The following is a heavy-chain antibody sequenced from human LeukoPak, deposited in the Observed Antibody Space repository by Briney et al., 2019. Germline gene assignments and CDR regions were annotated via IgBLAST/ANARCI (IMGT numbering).Heavy chain of an antibody. Sequence: SETLSLTCSVSGGSISSSSYYWAWIRQPPGEGLEWVGTIYYSVSTYYNPSLKSRVTISVDTSKNQFSLKLSSVTAADTAVYYCAIYCSGGSCYSKDALDMWGQGTMVTVSS. CDR1: GGSISSSSYY. V-gene: IGHV4-39*07. CDR2: IYYSVST. CDR3: AIYCSGGSCYSKDALDM. D-gene: IGHD2-15*01. J-gene: IGHJ3*02.